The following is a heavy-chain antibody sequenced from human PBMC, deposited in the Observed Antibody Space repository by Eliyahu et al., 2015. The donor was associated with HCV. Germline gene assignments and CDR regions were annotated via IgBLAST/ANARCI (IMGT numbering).Heavy chain of an antibody. Sequence: QVQLVESGGGVVQPGGSLRXSCSXSGXPFSXYDMHWVRQAPGKGLEWVAFVRYDGRNEYYEDSVKGRFTISRDNSKNTLYLQMNSLRVEDTAVYYCVKDGIVRGILITRFDYWGQGTLVTVSS. D-gene: IGHD3-10*01. CDR2: VRYDGRNE. J-gene: IGHJ4*02. CDR3: VKDGIVRGILITRFDY. CDR1: GXPFSXYD. V-gene: IGHV3-30*02.